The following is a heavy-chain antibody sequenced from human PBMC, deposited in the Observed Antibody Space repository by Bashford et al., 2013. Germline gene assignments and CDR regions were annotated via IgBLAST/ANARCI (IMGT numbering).Heavy chain of an antibody. D-gene: IGHD6-25*01. CDR1: GFTFDDFA. Sequence: GGSLRLSCAASGFTFDDFAMHWVRQAPGKGLEWVSGISWNSGSIDYADSVRGRFTISRDNAKDLLFLQMTSVRAEDTALYYCARSWQRSPDYFDYWGQGVLVTVSS. CDR3: ARSWQRSPDYFDY. V-gene: IGHV3-9*01. J-gene: IGHJ4*02. CDR2: ISWNSGSI.